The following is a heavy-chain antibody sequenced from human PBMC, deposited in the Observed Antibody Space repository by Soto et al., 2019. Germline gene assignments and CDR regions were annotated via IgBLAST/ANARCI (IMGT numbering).Heavy chain of an antibody. CDR2: ISGSGSTI. D-gene: IGHD2-15*01. J-gene: IGHJ6*03. Sequence: GGSLRLSCAASGFTFSDYYMSWIRQAPGKGLEWVSYISGSGSTIYYADSVKGRFTISRDNAKNSLHLQMNSLRAEDTAVYYCASGVAASHFYYYYMDVWGKGTEVTVSS. V-gene: IGHV3-11*01. CDR1: GFTFSDYY. CDR3: ASGVAASHFYYYYMDV.